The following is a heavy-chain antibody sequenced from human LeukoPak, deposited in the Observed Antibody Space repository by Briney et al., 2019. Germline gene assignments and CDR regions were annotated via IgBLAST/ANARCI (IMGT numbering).Heavy chain of an antibody. CDR1: GGSISSSENY. CDR2: IYYSGST. J-gene: IGHJ4*02. Sequence: PSETLSLTCTVSGGSISSSENYWAWIRQPPGKGLEWIGSIYYSGSTYYNASLKSRVTISVDTSKNQFSLKLSSVTAADTAVYYCAKEILGPGYFDYWGQGTLVTVSS. D-gene: IGHD2-15*01. V-gene: IGHV4-39*01. CDR3: AKEILGPGYFDY.